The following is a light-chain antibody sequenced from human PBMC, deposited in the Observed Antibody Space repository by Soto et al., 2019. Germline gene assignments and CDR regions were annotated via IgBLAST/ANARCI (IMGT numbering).Light chain of an antibody. V-gene: IGLV2-8*01. J-gene: IGLJ3*02. Sequence: QSVLTQPPSASGSPGQSVTISCTGTSSDVGAYKYVSWYPQYPGKAPKLMIYEVSKRPSGVPDRFSGSKSGNTASLTVSGLQAEDEADYYCTSYVGSDIWVFGGGTKVTVL. CDR2: EVS. CDR3: TSYVGSDIWV. CDR1: SSDVGAYKY.